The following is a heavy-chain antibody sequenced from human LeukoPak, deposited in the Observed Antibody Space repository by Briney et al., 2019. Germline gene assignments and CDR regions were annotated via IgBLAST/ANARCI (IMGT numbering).Heavy chain of an antibody. V-gene: IGHV3-23*01. J-gene: IGHJ4*02. CDR3: AKGDCGGDCYSFDY. Sequence: GGSLRLSCAASGFIFNNYAMSWVRQAPGKGLEWVSAISGSGSTYYADSVKGRFTISRDNSKNTLYLQMKSLRAEDTALYYCAKGDCGGDCYSFDYWGQGTLVTVYS. D-gene: IGHD2-21*02. CDR2: ISGSGST. CDR1: GFIFNNYA.